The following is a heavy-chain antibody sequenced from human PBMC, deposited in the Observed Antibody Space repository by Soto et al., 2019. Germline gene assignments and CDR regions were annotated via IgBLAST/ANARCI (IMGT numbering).Heavy chain of an antibody. D-gene: IGHD2-8*02. Sequence: PSETLSLTCAVSGYSISSGYYWGWIRQPPGKGLEWIGSIYHSGSTYYNPSLKSRVTISVDTSKNQFSLKLRSVTAADTAMYYCACWGHIVPVAPSDFDRWGQGTLVTVSS. CDR3: ACWGHIVPVAPSDFDR. J-gene: IGHJ4*02. CDR2: IYHSGST. V-gene: IGHV4-38-2*01. CDR1: GYSISSGYY.